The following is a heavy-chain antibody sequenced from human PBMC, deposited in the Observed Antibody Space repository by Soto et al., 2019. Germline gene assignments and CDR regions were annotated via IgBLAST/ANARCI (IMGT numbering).Heavy chain of an antibody. CDR2: ISGSGGST. CDR1: GFTFSSYA. J-gene: IGHJ6*02. V-gene: IGHV3-23*01. D-gene: IGHD3-10*01. CDR3: ARTYGSGSYYRGYYYYYGMDV. Sequence: EVQLLESGGGLVQPGGSLRLSCVASGFTFSSYAMSWVRQAPGKGLEWVSAISGSGGSTYYADSVKGRFTISRDNSKNTLYLQMNSLRAEDTAVYYCARTYGSGSYYRGYYYYYGMDVWGQGTTVTVSS.